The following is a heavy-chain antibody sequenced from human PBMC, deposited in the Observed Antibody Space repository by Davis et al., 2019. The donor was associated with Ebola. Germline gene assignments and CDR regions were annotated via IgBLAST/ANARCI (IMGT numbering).Heavy chain of an antibody. CDR3: ARDRDDILTGYFDY. D-gene: IGHD3-9*01. J-gene: IGHJ4*02. Sequence: PGGSLRLSCAASGFTFSGSAMNWVRQAPGKGLEWVSYISSSGSTIYYADSVKGRFTISRDNAKNSLYLQMNSLRAEDTAVYYCARDRDDILTGYFDYWGQGTLVTVSS. CDR1: GFTFSGSA. CDR2: ISSSGSTI. V-gene: IGHV3-48*03.